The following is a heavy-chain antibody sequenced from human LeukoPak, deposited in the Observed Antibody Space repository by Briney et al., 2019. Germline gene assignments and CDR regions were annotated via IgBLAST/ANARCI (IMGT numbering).Heavy chain of an antibody. D-gene: IGHD5-12*01. CDR2: ISGSGGST. V-gene: IGHV3-23*01. Sequence: HAGGSLRLSCAASGFTFSSYAMSWVRQAPGKGLEWVSAISGSGGSTYYADSVKGRFTISRDSSKNTLYLQMNSLRPEDTAVYYCARARPSMWIDYWGQGTLVTVSS. CDR3: ARARPSMWIDY. J-gene: IGHJ4*02. CDR1: GFTFSSYA.